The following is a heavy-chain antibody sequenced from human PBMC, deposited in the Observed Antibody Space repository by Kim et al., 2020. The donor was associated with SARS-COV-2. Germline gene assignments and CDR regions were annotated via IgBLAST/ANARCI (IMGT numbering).Heavy chain of an antibody. CDR2: IDWDDDK. CDR1: GFSLSTSGMC. CDR3: ARINRRDGYNSYYYYGMDV. J-gene: IGHJ6*02. D-gene: IGHD5-12*01. V-gene: IGHV2-70*01. Sequence: SGPTLVNPTQTLTLTCTFSGFSLSTSGMCVSWIRQPPGKALEWLALIDWDDDKYYSTSLKTRLTISKDTSKNQVVLTMTNMDPVDTATYYCARINRRDGYNSYYYYGMDVWGQGTTVTVSS.